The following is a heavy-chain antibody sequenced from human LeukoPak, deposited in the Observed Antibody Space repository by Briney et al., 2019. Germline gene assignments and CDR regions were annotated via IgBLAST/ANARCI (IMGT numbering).Heavy chain of an antibody. CDR2: IKQDGSEK. V-gene: IGHV3-7*01. CDR3: ARDRDTAMGL. J-gene: IGHJ4*02. Sequence: QTGGSLRLSCAASGFTLSSYWMSWVRQAPGKGLEWVANIKQDGSEKYYVDSVKGRFAISSDNAKNSLYLQMNSLRAEDTAVYYCARDRDTAMGLWGQGTLVTVSS. D-gene: IGHD5-18*01. CDR1: GFTLSSYW.